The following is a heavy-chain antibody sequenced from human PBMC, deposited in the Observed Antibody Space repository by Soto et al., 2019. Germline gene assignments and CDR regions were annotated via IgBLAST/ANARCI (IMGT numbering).Heavy chain of an antibody. V-gene: IGHV1-8*01. D-gene: IGHD2-15*01. CDR2: MNPNSGNT. CDR1: GYTFTSYD. CDR3: ARGATPYYYYYYGMDV. Sequence: QVQLVQSGAEVKKPGASVKVSCKASGYTFTSYDINWVRQATGQGLAWMGWMNPNSGNTGYAQKFQVRVTMTRNTSISTAYMELSSLRSEDTAVYYCARGATPYYYYYYGMDVWGQGTTVTVSS. J-gene: IGHJ6*02.